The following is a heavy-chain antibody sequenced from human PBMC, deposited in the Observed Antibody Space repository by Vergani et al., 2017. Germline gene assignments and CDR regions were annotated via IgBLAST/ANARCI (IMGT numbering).Heavy chain of an antibody. Sequence: QVQLVQSGAEVKKPGSSVKVSCKASGGTFSSYAISWVRQAPGQGLEWMGRIIPILGTANYAQKFQGRVTITADESTSTAYMELSSLRSEDTAVYYCASSGRVGITIFGVVVGFDYWGQGTLVTVSS. V-gene: IGHV1-69*11. CDR3: ASSGRVGITIFGVVVGFDY. D-gene: IGHD3-3*01. J-gene: IGHJ4*02. CDR1: GGTFSSYA. CDR2: IIPILGTA.